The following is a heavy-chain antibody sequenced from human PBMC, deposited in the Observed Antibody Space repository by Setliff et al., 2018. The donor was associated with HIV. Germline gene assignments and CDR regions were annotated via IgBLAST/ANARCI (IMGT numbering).Heavy chain of an antibody. CDR2: MNPNSGDT. CDR1: GHTFSNYD. CDR3: ASGKGVRGVIITGGLDV. Sequence: ASVKVSCKASGHTFSNYDVIWVRRATGQGLEWMGWMNPNSGDTGYAQKFQGRVIMTRNTSISTAYMELSSLTSADTAVYYCASGKGVRGVIITGGLDVWGKGTTVTVSS. J-gene: IGHJ6*04. D-gene: IGHD3-10*01. V-gene: IGHV1-8*01.